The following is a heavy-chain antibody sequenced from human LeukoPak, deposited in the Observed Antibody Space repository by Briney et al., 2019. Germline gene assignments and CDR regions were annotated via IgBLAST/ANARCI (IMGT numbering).Heavy chain of an antibody. V-gene: IGHV4-59*01. CDR1: GGSISSYY. Sequence: SETLSLTCTVSGGSISSYYWSWIRQPPGKGLEWIGYIYYSGSTNYNPSLKSRVTISVDTSKNQFSLKLSSVTAADTAVYYCVRGRDTGMDWGQGALVTVSS. CDR3: VRGRDTGMD. CDR2: IYYSGST. J-gene: IGHJ4*02. D-gene: IGHD5-18*01.